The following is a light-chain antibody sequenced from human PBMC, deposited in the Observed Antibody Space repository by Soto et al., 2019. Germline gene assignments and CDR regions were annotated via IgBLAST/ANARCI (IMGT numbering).Light chain of an antibody. V-gene: IGKV3-20*01. J-gene: IGKJ1*01. Sequence: EIVVTQSPGTLSVSPGERATLSCRASQSVSSSYLAWYQQKPGQAPRLLIYGASSRATGIPDRFSGSGSGTDFTLTISRLEPEDFAVYYCQQYEAFGQGTKVEIK. CDR1: QSVSSSY. CDR3: QQYEA. CDR2: GAS.